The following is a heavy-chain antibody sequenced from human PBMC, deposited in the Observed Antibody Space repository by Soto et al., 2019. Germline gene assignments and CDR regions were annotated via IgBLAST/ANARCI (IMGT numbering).Heavy chain of an antibody. CDR1: GFDFTTFS. Sequence: EVQLVESGGGLVKPGGSLRLSCAASGFDFTTFSMNWVRQAPGKGLEWVSFISPSSPYTSYADSVKGRFIISGDNAASSGYLQTNSLRAEDTAVYYCATRPENFWRGYPEAFDFWGPGTLVIVSS. J-gene: IGHJ4*02. CDR3: ATRPENFWRGYPEAFDF. V-gene: IGHV3-21*03. D-gene: IGHD3-3*01. CDR2: ISPSSPYT.